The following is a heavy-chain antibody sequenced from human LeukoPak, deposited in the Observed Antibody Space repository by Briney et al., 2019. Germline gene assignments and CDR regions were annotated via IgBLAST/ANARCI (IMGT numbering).Heavy chain of an antibody. CDR3: AKDIIPRSVDTAMVDY. CDR1: GFTFDDYA. CDR2: ISWNSGSI. V-gene: IGHV3-9*01. D-gene: IGHD5-18*01. J-gene: IGHJ4*02. Sequence: SGGSLRLSCAASGFTFDDYAMHWVRQAPGKGLEWVSGISWNSGSIGYADSVKGRFTISRDNAKNSLYLQMNSLRAEDTALYYCAKDIIPRSVDTAMVDYWGQGTLVTVSS.